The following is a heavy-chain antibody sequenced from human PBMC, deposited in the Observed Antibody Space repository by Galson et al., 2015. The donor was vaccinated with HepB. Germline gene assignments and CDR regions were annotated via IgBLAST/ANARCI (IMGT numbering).Heavy chain of an antibody. CDR1: GFTFSNYA. CDR2: ISGSGGST. V-gene: IGHV3-23*01. Sequence: SLRLSCAASGFTFSNYAMSWVRQAPGKGLEWVSAISGSGGSTYYADSVKGRFTISRDNSKNTLYLQMNSLRAEDTAVYYCAKERGHYDILTGYSPFDYWGQGTLVTVSS. D-gene: IGHD3-9*01. CDR3: AKERGHYDILTGYSPFDY. J-gene: IGHJ4*02.